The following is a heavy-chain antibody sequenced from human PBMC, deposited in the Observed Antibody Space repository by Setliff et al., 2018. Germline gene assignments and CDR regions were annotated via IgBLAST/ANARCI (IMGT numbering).Heavy chain of an antibody. Sequence: SETLSLTCNVSGGSISSYYWNWIRQPPWGGLEWIGYIYSSGSTNYNPSLKSRVTMSVDTSKNQFSLKLSSVTATDTAVYYCARGSYYDTSGYSPDYFDYWGQGTLVTVSS. J-gene: IGHJ4*02. CDR1: GGSISSYY. D-gene: IGHD3-22*01. CDR2: IYSSGST. CDR3: ARGSYYDTSGYSPDYFDY. V-gene: IGHV4-59*08.